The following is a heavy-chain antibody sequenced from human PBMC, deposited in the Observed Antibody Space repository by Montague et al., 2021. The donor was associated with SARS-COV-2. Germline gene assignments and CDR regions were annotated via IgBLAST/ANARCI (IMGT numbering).Heavy chain of an antibody. V-gene: IGHV4-38-2*02. CDR2: IYHSGST. J-gene: IGHJ3*02. CDR1: GYSISTGYY. Sequence: SETLSLTYTVSGYSISTGYYWGWIRQPPGKGLEWIGTIYHSGSTYFNPSLKSRATISVDTSKNQFSLNLSSVTAADTAVYYCAKVAGSHDTFDIWGRGTMVTVSS. CDR3: AKVAGSHDTFDI. D-gene: IGHD6-19*01.